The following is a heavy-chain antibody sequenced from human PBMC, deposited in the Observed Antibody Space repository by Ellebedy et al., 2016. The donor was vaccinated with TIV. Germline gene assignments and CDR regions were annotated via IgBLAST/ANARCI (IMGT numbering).Heavy chain of an antibody. J-gene: IGHJ3*01. CDR3: AKDINQEMGTIYAFDL. Sequence: PGGSLRLSCAASGFNFRGHVMHWVRQVPGKGLEWVSGITWNSARVEYADSVKGRFTISRDNAKNSLFLQMSSLRPEDTAFYYCAKDINQEMGTIYAFDLWGQGAMVTVSA. V-gene: IGHV3-9*01. CDR2: ITWNSARV. D-gene: IGHD5-24*01. CDR1: GFNFRGHV.